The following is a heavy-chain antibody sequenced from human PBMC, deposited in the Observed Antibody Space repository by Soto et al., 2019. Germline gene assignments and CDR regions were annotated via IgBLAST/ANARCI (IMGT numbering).Heavy chain of an antibody. CDR3: AKNWDTTCSSASH. D-gene: IGHD6-6*01. V-gene: IGHV3-23*01. Sequence: EVQLLESGGGLVQPGGSLRLSCAASGFTFTTYAMSWVRQAPGKGLEWVSAISGSAGSTYYADSVKGRFTISRDNSKNTRTRQRNSLRAEDTDVDYGAKNWDTTCSSASHWGQGTLVSVSS. CDR1: GFTFTTYA. J-gene: IGHJ4*02. CDR2: ISGSAGST.